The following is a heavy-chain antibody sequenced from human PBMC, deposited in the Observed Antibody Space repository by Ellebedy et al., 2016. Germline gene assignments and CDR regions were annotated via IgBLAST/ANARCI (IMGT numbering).Heavy chain of an antibody. Sequence: GESLKISCAASGLTFSTYSLNWLRQAPGKGLEWVSHVTPSGHAVYYADSVKGRFTISRDNARNSLYLEMNTLRDEDTAVYYCARDVAVAGTWVFDSWGQGTLITVSS. CDR2: VTPSGHAV. D-gene: IGHD6-19*01. V-gene: IGHV3-48*02. CDR1: GLTFSTYS. CDR3: ARDVAVAGTWVFDS. J-gene: IGHJ4*02.